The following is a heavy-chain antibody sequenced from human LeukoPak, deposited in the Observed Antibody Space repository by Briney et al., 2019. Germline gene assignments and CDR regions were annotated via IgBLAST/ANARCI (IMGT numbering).Heavy chain of an antibody. CDR2: IYYSGST. J-gene: IGHJ6*02. D-gene: IGHD2-2*01. CDR3: ARQVRGLDV. Sequence: SETLSLTCTVPGGSISSSSYYWGWIRQPPGKGLEWIGYIYYSGSTNYNPSLKSRVTISVDTSKNQFSLKLSSVTAADTAVYYCARQVRGLDVWGQGTTVTVSS. V-gene: IGHV4-61*05. CDR1: GGSISSSSYY.